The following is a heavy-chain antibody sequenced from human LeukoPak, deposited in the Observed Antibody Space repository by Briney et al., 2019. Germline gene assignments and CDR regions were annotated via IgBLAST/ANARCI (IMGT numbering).Heavy chain of an antibody. CDR3: ARGSVVVTPFDY. D-gene: IGHD3-22*01. V-gene: IGHV4-30-2*01. CDR2: IYHSGST. J-gene: IGHJ4*02. CDR1: GGSISSGGYS. Sequence: SQTLSLTCAVSGGSISSGGYSWSWIRQPPGKGLEWIGYIYHSGSTYYNPSLKSRVTISVDRSKNQFSLKLSSVTAADTAVYYCARGSVVVTPFDYWGQGTLVTVSS.